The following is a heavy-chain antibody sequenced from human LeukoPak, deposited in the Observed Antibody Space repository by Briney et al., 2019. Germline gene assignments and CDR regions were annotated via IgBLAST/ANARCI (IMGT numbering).Heavy chain of an antibody. D-gene: IGHD6-6*01. CDR2: ISGSDDGT. CDR1: GFSFSSYN. Sequence: GGSLRLSCAASGFSFSSYNMNWVRQIPGKGLEWVSAISGSDDGTYYADSVKGRFTISRDNSKNTLYLQMNSLRAADTAVYYCARDKGTSYLSSFDYWGQGTLVTVSS. J-gene: IGHJ4*02. CDR3: ARDKGTSYLSSFDY. V-gene: IGHV3-23*01.